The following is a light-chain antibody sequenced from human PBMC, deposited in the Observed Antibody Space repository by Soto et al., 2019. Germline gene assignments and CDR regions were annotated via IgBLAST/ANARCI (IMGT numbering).Light chain of an antibody. J-gene: IGLJ3*02. Sequence: QSALTQPRSVSGSPGQSVTISCTGTSSDVGGYNYVSWYQQHPGKAPKLMIYYVSKRPSGVPDRFSGSKSGNTAPLTISGLQAEDEADYYCSSYAGSYTWVFGGGTKLTVL. V-gene: IGLV2-11*01. CDR1: SSDVGGYNY. CDR2: YVS. CDR3: SSYAGSYTWV.